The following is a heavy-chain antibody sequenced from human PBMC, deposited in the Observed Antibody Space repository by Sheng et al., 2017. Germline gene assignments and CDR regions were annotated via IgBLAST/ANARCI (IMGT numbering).Heavy chain of an antibody. CDR1: GSTFSSYA. CDR2: ISGRGGGV. Sequence: EVQLLESGGGLVQPGGSLRLSCAASGSTFSSYAMSWVRQAPGKGLEWVSGISGRGGGVYYADSVKGRFTISRDNSKNTLYLQMSSLRVEDTALYYCAKGRGSGFYGDDYWGQGTLVTVS. J-gene: IGHJ4*02. CDR3: AKGRGSGFYGDDY. D-gene: IGHD6-19*01. V-gene: IGHV3-23*01.